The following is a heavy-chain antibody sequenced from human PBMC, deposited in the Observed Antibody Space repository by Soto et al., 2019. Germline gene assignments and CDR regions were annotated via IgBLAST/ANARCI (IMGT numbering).Heavy chain of an antibody. D-gene: IGHD6-19*01. CDR2: ISGDGGST. J-gene: IGHJ4*02. CDR3: AKERERRAVAGTWYYFDY. Sequence: GESLKISCAASGFTFDDYAMHWVRQAPGKGLEWVSLISGDGGSTYYADSVKGRFTISRDNSKNSLYLQMNSLRTEDTALYYCAKERERRAVAGTWYYFDYWGQGTLVTVS. V-gene: IGHV3-43*02. CDR1: GFTFDDYA.